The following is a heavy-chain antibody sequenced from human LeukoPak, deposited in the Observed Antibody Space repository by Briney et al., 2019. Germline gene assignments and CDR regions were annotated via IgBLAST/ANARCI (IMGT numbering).Heavy chain of an antibody. V-gene: IGHV3-NL1*01. CDR1: GFTFNNYG. J-gene: IGHJ4*02. Sequence: PGGSLRLSCAASGFTFNNYGMHWVRQAPGKGLEWVSLIYSGGSTYYADSVKGRFTISRDNSKNTLYLQMNSLRAEDTALYYCAKEATGQLDYWGQGTLVTVSS. CDR3: AKEATGQLDY. CDR2: IYSGGST. D-gene: IGHD3-9*01.